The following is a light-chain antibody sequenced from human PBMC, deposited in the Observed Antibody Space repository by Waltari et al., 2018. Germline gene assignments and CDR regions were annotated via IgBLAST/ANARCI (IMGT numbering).Light chain of an antibody. CDR2: GNT. Sequence: QSVLTQPPSVSGAPGQRVTISCTGSSPHIGAGYDVHCYQHLPGTAPKLLIYGNTNRPSGVPDRFSGSKSGTSVSLAITGLQAEDEADYYCQSYDGSLSGSVFGGGTKLTVL. J-gene: IGLJ2*01. V-gene: IGLV1-40*01. CDR3: QSYDGSLSGSV. CDR1: SPHIGAGYD.